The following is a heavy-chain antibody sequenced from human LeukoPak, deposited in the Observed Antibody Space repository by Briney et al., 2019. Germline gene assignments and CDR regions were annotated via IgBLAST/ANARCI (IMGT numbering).Heavy chain of an antibody. J-gene: IGHJ4*02. CDR2: IYYNGST. Sequence: SETLSLICTVSGGSIRYYYWSWIRQSPGKGLEWIGYIYYNGSTNYNPSLKSRVTISVDMSKNQFSLKMSSVTAADTAVYYCARKGGLFDYWGQGRLVTVSS. D-gene: IGHD2-15*01. CDR1: GGSIRYYY. CDR3: ARKGGLFDY. V-gene: IGHV4-59*01.